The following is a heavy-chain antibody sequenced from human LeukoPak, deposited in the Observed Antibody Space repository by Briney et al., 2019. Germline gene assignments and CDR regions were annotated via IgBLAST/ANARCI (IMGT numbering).Heavy chain of an antibody. D-gene: IGHD2/OR15-2a*01. CDR3: ARDHRANGNFVSATTFDF. CDR1: GFTFSDYY. CDR2: ISSSGSTI. J-gene: IGHJ4*02. Sequence: GGSLRLSCAASGFTFSDYYMSWIRQAPGKGLEWVSYISSSGSTIYYADSVKGRFTISRDNAKNSLYLQMNSLRAEDTAIYYCARDHRANGNFVSATTFDFWGQGTLVTVSS. V-gene: IGHV3-11*04.